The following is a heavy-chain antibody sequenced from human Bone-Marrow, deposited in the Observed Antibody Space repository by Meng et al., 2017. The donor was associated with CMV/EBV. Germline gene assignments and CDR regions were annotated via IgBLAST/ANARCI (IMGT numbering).Heavy chain of an antibody. CDR1: NYSITSSDYF. Sequence: SETLSLTCDVSNYSITSSDYFWGWIRQPPGRGLEWIGTIHRTGRTYYNPSHLSRVAISVDTSKNQFSLNLNSVTAADTAVYYCARDFYGSGSYWPHFDYWGQGTLVTVSS. V-gene: IGHV4-39*07. CDR3: ARDFYGSGSYWPHFDY. CDR2: IHRTGRT. J-gene: IGHJ4*02. D-gene: IGHD3-10*01.